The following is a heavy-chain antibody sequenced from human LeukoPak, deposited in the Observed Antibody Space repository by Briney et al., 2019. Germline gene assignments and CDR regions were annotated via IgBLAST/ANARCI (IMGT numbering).Heavy chain of an antibody. V-gene: IGHV3-53*01. D-gene: IGHD3-10*01. CDR2: IYSGGST. CDR1: GGSISSYY. J-gene: IGHJ5*02. Sequence: ETLSLTCTVSGGSISSYYWSWIRQPPGKGLEWVSVIYSGGSTYYADSVKGRFTISRDNSKNTLYLQMNSLRAEDTAVYYCARANYGSGSRGWFDPWGQGTLVTVSS. CDR3: ARANYGSGSRGWFDP.